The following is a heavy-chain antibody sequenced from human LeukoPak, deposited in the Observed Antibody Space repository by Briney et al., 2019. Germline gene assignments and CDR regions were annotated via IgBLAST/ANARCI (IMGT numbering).Heavy chain of an antibody. CDR3: ARETIAAAATNDY. CDR1: GFTFSSYS. CDR2: ISSSSSYI. D-gene: IGHD6-13*01. V-gene: IGHV3-21*01. Sequence: PGGSLRLSCAASGFTFSSYSMNWVRQAPGKGLEWVSSISSSSSYIYYADSVKGRFTISRDNAKNSLYLQMNSLRAEDTAVYYCARETIAAAATNDYWGQGTLVTVSS. J-gene: IGHJ4*02.